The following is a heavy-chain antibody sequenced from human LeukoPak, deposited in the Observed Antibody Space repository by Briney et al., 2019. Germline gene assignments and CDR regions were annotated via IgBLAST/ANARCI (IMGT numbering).Heavy chain of an antibody. CDR3: ASGPELLYAFDI. CDR1: GGSISSSNW. D-gene: IGHD2-2*01. Sequence: PSETLSLTCAVSGGSISSSNWWSWVRQPPGKGLEWIGEIYHSGSTNYNPSLKSRVTISVDKSKNQFSLKLSSVTAAGTAVYYCASGPELLYAFDIWGQGTMVTVSS. CDR2: IYHSGST. J-gene: IGHJ3*02. V-gene: IGHV4-4*02.